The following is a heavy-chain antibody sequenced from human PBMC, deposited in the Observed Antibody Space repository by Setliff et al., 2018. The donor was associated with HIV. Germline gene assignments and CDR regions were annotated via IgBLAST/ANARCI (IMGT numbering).Heavy chain of an antibody. D-gene: IGHD3-10*01. V-gene: IGHV6-1*01. CDR1: GDSVSSNSAA. Sequence: SQTLSLTCAISGDSVSSNSAAWNWVRQSPSRGLEWLGRTYYRSKWYNNYAESVKSRISISPDTSKNQFSLQLNSVTPDDTAVYYCARDQVANYYGSGIDYWGQGTLVTVSS. J-gene: IGHJ4*02. CDR3: ARDQVANYYGSGIDY. CDR2: TYYRSKWYN.